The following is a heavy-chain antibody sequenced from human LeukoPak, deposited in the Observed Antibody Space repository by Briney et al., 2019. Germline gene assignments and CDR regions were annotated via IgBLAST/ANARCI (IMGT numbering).Heavy chain of an antibody. D-gene: IGHD4-17*01. J-gene: IGHJ4*02. CDR2: INHSGST. Sequence: PSETLSLTCAVYGGSFRGYYWSWIRQPPGKGLEWIGEINHSGSTNYNPSLKSRVTISVDTSKNQFSLKLSSVTAADTAVYYCASYGAYGDYFDYWGQGTLVTVSS. V-gene: IGHV4-34*01. CDR3: ASYGAYGDYFDY. CDR1: GGSFRGYY.